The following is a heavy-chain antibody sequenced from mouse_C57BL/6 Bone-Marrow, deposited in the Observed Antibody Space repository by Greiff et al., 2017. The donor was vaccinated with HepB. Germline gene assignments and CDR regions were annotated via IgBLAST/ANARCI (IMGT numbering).Heavy chain of an antibody. D-gene: IGHD1-2*01. CDR2: ISNGGGST. J-gene: IGHJ2*01. CDR3: ARFTTADYFDY. Sequence: EVQLVESGGGLVQPGGSLKLSCAASGFTFSDYYMYWVRQTPEKRLEWVAYISNGGGSTYYPDTVKGRFTISRDNAKNTLYLQMSRLKSEDTAMYYCARFTTADYFDYWGQGTTLTVSS. V-gene: IGHV5-12*01. CDR1: GFTFSDYY.